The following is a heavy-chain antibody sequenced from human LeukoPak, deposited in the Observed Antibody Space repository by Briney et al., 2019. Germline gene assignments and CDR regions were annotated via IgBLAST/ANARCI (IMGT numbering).Heavy chain of an antibody. CDR2: INPNSGGT. J-gene: IGHJ4*02. V-gene: IGHV1-2*02. CDR1: GYTFTGYY. CDR3: AGGSSGSYYLFDY. D-gene: IGHD1-26*01. Sequence: ASVKVSCKASGYTFTGYYMHWVRQAPGQGLEWMGWINPNSGGTNYAQKFQGRVTMTRDTSISTAYMELSRLRSDDTAVYYCAGGSSGSYYLFDYWGQGTLVTVSS.